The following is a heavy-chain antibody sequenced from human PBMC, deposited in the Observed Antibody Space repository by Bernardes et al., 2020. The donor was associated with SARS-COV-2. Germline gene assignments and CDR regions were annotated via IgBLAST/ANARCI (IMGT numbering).Heavy chain of an antibody. D-gene: IGHD3-10*01. CDR2: IYYSGAA. CDR3: ARSPTHLWFGDILGKYYFDY. V-gene: IGHV4-31*03. J-gene: IGHJ4*02. Sequence: SETLSLTCTVSGGPISNGGHYWNWIRQHPGKGLEWIGNIYYSGAADYNPSLKSRLTISVDTSKNQFSLKLNSVTAADTAVYYCARSPTHLWFGDILGKYYFDYWGLGTLVTVSS. CDR1: GGPISNGGHY.